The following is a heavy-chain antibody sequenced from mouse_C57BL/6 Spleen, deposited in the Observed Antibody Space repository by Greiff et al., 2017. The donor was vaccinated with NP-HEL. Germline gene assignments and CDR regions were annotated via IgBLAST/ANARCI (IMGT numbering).Heavy chain of an antibody. CDR2: ISYDGSN. J-gene: IGHJ2*01. Sequence: EVKLQESGPGLVKPSPSLSLPCPVTGYSITSGYYWNWIRQFPGNKLEWMGYISYDGSNNYNPSLKNRISITRDTSKNQFFLKLNSVTTEDTATYYCARGAAQAVGLDYWGQGTTLTVSS. V-gene: IGHV3-6*01. CDR3: ARGAAQAVGLDY. CDR1: GYSITSGYY. D-gene: IGHD3-2*02.